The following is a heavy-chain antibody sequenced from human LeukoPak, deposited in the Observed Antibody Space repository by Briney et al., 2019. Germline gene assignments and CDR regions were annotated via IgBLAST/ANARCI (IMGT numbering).Heavy chain of an antibody. V-gene: IGHV3-23*01. J-gene: IGHJ4*02. Sequence: GGSLRLSCAASGFTFSSYGMSWVRQAPGKGLEWVSDISGSGGSTYYADSVKGRFTISRDNSKNTLYLQMNSLRAEDTAVYYCARAPGYGAAYYFDYWGQGTLVTVSS. CDR1: GFTFSSYG. CDR2: ISGSGGST. CDR3: ARAPGYGAAYYFDY. D-gene: IGHD1-1*01.